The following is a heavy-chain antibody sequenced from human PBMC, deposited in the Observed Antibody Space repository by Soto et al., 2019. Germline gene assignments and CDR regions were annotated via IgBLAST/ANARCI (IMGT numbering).Heavy chain of an antibody. J-gene: IGHJ3*02. Sequence: ASVKVSCKASGYTFTSYDINWVRQATGQGLEWMGWMNPNSGNTGYAQKFQGRVTMTRNTSISTAYMELSSLRSEDTAVDYCARGKRFLEWFPADAFDIWGQGTMVTVSS. CDR3: ARGKRFLEWFPADAFDI. D-gene: IGHD3-3*01. CDR2: MNPNSGNT. V-gene: IGHV1-8*01. CDR1: GYTFTSYD.